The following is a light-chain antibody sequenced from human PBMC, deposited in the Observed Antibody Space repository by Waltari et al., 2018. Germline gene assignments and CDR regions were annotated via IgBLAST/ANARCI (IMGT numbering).Light chain of an antibody. CDR2: WAS. V-gene: IGKV4-1*01. CDR3: QQYFNSPIA. CDR1: QSILYTSNDKNY. J-gene: IGKJ5*01. Sequence: DIVMTQSPDSLLVSLGERATISCNSSQSILYTSNDKNYLAWYQQKAGQPPRLLVHWASIRESGVPDRFRGSGSGTDFTLTINNLQPEDVAFYWCQQYFNSPIAFGQGTRLEIK.